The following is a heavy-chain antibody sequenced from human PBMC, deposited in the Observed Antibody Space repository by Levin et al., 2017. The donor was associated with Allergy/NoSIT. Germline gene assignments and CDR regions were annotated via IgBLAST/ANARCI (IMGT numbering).Heavy chain of an antibody. CDR2: ISGSGGST. Sequence: LSLTCAASGFTFSSYAMSWVRQAPGKGLEWVSAISGSGGSTYYADSVKGRFTISRDNSKNTLYLQMNSLRAEDTAVYYCAKTSVVVTLDYWGQGTLVTVSS. CDR3: AKTSVVVTLDY. CDR1: GFTFSSYA. V-gene: IGHV3-23*01. D-gene: IGHD2-15*01. J-gene: IGHJ4*02.